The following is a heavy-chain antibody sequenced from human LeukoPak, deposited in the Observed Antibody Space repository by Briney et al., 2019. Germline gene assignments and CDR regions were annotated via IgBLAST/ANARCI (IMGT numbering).Heavy chain of an antibody. Sequence: ASVKVSCKASGYTFTGYYMHWVRQATGQGLEWMGRINPNSGGTNYAQKFQGRVTMTRDTSISTAYMELSRLRSDDTAVYYCASLSGSGWYSSAFDYWGQGTLVTVSS. CDR1: GYTFTGYY. CDR3: ASLSGSGWYSSAFDY. D-gene: IGHD6-19*01. J-gene: IGHJ4*02. CDR2: INPNSGGT. V-gene: IGHV1-2*06.